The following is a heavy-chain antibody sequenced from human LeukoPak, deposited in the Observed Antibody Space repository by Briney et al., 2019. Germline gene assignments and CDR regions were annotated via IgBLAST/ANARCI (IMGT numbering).Heavy chain of an antibody. CDR2: INHSGST. V-gene: IGHV4-34*01. J-gene: IGHJ4*02. CDR1: GGSFSGYY. Sequence: PSETLSLTCAVYGGSFSGYYWSWIRQPPGKGLEWIGEINHSGSTNYNPSLKSRVTISVDTSKNQFSLKLSSVTAADTAVYYCARVFWSGYSYFDYWGQGTLVTVSS. D-gene: IGHD3-3*01. CDR3: ARVFWSGYSYFDY.